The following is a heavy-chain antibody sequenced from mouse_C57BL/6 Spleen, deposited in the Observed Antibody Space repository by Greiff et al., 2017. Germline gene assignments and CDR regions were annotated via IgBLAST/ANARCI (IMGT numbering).Heavy chain of an antibody. D-gene: IGHD1-1*01. CDR3: AREGYYGSSYPHWYFDV. V-gene: IGHV3-6*01. CDR2: ISYDGSN. CDR1: GYSITSGYY. Sequence: VQLKESGPGLVKPSQSLSLTCSVTGYSITSGYYWNWIRQFPGNKLEWMGYISYDGSNNYNPSLKNRISITRDTSKNQFFLKLNSVTTEDTATYYCAREGYYGSSYPHWYFDVWGTGTTVTVSS. J-gene: IGHJ1*03.